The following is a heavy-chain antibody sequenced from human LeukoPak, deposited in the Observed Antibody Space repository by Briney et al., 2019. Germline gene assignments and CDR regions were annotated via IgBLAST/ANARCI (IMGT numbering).Heavy chain of an antibody. CDR2: ISGSGGST. CDR1: GFTFSTYG. D-gene: IGHD6-19*01. V-gene: IGHV3-23*01. CDR3: AKEYDLIAVAYLFDP. Sequence: PGGSLRLSCVASGFTFSTYGMSWVRQAPGKGLEWVSAISGSGGSTYYADSVKGRFTISRDNSKNTLYLQMNSLRAEDTAVYYCAKEYDLIAVAYLFDPWGQGTLVTVSS. J-gene: IGHJ5*02.